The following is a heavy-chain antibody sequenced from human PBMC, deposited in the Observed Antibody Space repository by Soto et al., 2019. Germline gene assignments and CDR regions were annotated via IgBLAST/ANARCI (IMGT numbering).Heavy chain of an antibody. CDR1: GGSVSSTQR. Sequence: PSETLSLTCAVSGGSVSSTQRWNWVCQAPGKGLEWLGDIYHVGITKYNPALKNRVTMSVDKTNNHFFLSLRSVTAADTAVNYCLSCLRYLDWVPGAWFASWGQGTLVTVSA. J-gene: IGHJ5*01. CDR2: IYHVGIT. V-gene: IGHV4-4*02. D-gene: IGHD3-9*01. CDR3: LSCLRYLDWVPGAWFAS.